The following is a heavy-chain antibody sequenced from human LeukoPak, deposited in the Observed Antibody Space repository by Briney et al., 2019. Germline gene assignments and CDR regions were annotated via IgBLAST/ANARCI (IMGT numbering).Heavy chain of an antibody. CDR3: ARYYVWGSYRSDYFDY. CDR2: INHSGST. J-gene: IGHJ4*02. CDR1: GGSFSGYY. V-gene: IGHV4-34*01. Sequence: SETLSLTCAVYGGSFSGYYWSWIRQPPGKGLEWIGEINHSGSTNYNPSLKSRVTISVDTSKNQFSLKLSSVTAADTAVYYCARYYVWGSYRSDYFDYWGQGTLVTVSS. D-gene: IGHD3-16*02.